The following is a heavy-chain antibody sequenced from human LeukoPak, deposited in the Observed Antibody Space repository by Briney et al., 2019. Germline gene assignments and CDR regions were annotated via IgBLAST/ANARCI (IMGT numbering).Heavy chain of an antibody. CDR1: GFTFSSYG. D-gene: IGHD1-26*01. CDR2: ISYDGSNK. V-gene: IGHV3-30*18. CDR3: AKGELDYYYGMDV. J-gene: IGHJ6*02. Sequence: GGSLRLSCAASGFTFSSYGMHWVRQAPGKGLEWVAVISYDGSNKYYADSVKGRFTISRDNSKNTLYLQMNSLRAEDTAVYYCAKGELDYYYGMDVWGQGTTVTVSS.